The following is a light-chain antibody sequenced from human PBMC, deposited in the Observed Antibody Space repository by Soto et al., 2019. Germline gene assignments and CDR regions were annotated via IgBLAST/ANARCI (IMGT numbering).Light chain of an antibody. V-gene: IGLV2-14*01. CDR2: EVT. Sequence: QSVLTQPASVSGSPGQSITISCTGTSSDIGDYFYISWYQQHPGKVPKLIIYEVTNRPSGVTSRFSGSKSENTASLTISGLQAEGEADYYCSSYSATNTLVFGSGTKVT. CDR3: SSYSATNTLV. CDR1: SSDIGDYFY. J-gene: IGLJ1*01.